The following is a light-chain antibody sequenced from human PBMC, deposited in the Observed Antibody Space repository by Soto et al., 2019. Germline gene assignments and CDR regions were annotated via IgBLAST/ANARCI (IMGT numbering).Light chain of an antibody. CDR2: DAS. CDR1: QSVGTY. Sequence: ENVLTQSPGTLSLSPGERATLSCRTSQSVGTYLAWYQHKPGQAPRLLIFDASQRATGIPARFSGSGSGTDFTLTISSLEPEDFAVYYCQHRSNWPSWTFGEGTKVEIK. J-gene: IGKJ1*01. V-gene: IGKV3-11*01. CDR3: QHRSNWPSWT.